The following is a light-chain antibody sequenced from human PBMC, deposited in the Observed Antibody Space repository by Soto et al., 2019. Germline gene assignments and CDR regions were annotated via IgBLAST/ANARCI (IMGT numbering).Light chain of an antibody. CDR2: RTN. Sequence: QSALTQPRSVSGSPGQSVTISCTGTSSDVGGYNYVYWYQQLPGTAPKFLIYRTNQRPSGVPERFSASKSGTSASLAISGLRSEDEADYYCAAWDDSLSGLVFGTGTKVTVL. CDR3: AAWDDSLSGLV. J-gene: IGLJ1*01. CDR1: SSDVGGYNY. V-gene: IGLV1-47*01.